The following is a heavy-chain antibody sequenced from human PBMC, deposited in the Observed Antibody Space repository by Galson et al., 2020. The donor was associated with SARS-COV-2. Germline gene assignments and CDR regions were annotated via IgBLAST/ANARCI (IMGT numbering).Heavy chain of an antibody. V-gene: IGHV4-34*01. D-gene: IGHD2-2*01. CDR2: INHSGST. CDR3: ARGLRLANYCSSTSCYWDYYYYYMDV. J-gene: IGHJ6*03. Sequence: KGLEWIGEINHSGSTNYNPSLKSRVTISVDTSKNQFSLKLSSVTAADTAVYYCARGLRLANYCSSTSCYWDYYYYYMDVWGKGTTVTVSS.